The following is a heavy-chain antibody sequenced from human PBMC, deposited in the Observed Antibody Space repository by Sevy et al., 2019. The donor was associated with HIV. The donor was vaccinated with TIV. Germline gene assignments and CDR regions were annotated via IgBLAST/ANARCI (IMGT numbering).Heavy chain of an antibody. J-gene: IGHJ6*02. CDR3: VRDRRAAAADYYYYGMDV. D-gene: IGHD6-13*01. CDR2: ISSSSYI. V-gene: IGHV3-21*01. CDR1: GFTFSSYS. Sequence: GGCLRLSCAASGFTFSSYSMNWVRQAPGKGLEWVSSISSSSYIYYADSVKGRFTISRDNAKNSLYLQMNSLRAEDTAVYYCVRDRRAAAADYYYYGMDVWGQGTTVTVSS.